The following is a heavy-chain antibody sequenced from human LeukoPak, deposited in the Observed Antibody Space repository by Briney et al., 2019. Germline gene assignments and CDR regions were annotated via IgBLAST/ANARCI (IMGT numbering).Heavy chain of an antibody. Sequence: ASVKVSCKASGYNFIGFYMHWVRQAPGQSLEWMGRINPNSGETRFSLSFQGRVTMTMDTSINTAYMELGRLTSDDTAVYFCARGATRLATAGAEFDTWGQGTLVIVSS. J-gene: IGHJ4*02. CDR1: GYNFIGFY. V-gene: IGHV1-2*06. CDR2: INPNSGET. CDR3: ARGATRLATAGAEFDT. D-gene: IGHD6-13*01.